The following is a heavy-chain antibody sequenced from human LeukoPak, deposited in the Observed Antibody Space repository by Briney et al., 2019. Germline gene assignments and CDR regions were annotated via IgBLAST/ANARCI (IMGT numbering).Heavy chain of an antibody. CDR1: GFTFSSYS. CDR3: ARDQGYGSGSSDY. CDR2: ISSSSSYI. V-gene: IGHV3-21*01. Sequence: TGGSLRLSCAASGFTFSSYSMNWVRQAPGKGLEWVSSISSSSSYIYYADSVKGRFTISRDNAKNSLYLQMSSLRGEDTAVYYCARDQGYGSGSSDYWGQGTLVTVSS. J-gene: IGHJ4*02. D-gene: IGHD3-10*01.